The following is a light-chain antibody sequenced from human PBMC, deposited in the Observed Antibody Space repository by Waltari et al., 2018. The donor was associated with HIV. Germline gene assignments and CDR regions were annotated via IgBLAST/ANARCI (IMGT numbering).Light chain of an antibody. CDR1: QSVSSN. CDR2: GAS. Sequence: EIVMTQSPATLSVSPGESSTLPCRASQSVSSNLAWYQQKPCQAPRHLIFGASTRATGIPARFSGGGSGTDFTLSISSLQSEDFALYYCQQYNDWPRTFGQGTKVEIK. J-gene: IGKJ1*01. CDR3: QQYNDWPRT. V-gene: IGKV3-15*01.